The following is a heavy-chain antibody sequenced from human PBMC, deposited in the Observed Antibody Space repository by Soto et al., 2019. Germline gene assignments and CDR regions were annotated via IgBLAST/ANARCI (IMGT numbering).Heavy chain of an antibody. D-gene: IGHD1-26*01. J-gene: IGHJ2*01. CDR2: ITPDGTEQ. V-gene: IGHV3-30*18. Sequence: QVQLMESGGGVVQPGRSLRLSCAASGFTFNTYAMHWVRQAPGNGLEWVAVITPDGTEQYYADSVKGRFTISRDNSKNTLYLQMNSLGLEDMSIYHCAKRGILGAQGMAYFDIWGRGTLVTVSS. CDR1: GFTFNTYA. CDR3: AKRGILGAQGMAYFDI.